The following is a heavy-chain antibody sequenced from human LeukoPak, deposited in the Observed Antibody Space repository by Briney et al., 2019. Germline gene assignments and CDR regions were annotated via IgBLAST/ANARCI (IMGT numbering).Heavy chain of an antibody. CDR3: ARVESGSCSNTRCRNIDY. V-gene: IGHV3-74*01. J-gene: IGHJ4*02. CDR1: GFTFRNYW. CDR2: INIDGTDT. D-gene: IGHD2-2*01. Sequence: GGSLRLSCAASGFTFRNYWLHWVRQAPGKGLVWVSRINIDGTDTSYADSVKGRFTISRDNAKNTLYLQMSSLRAEGTAVYYCARVESGSCSNTRCRNIDYWGQGTLVTVSS.